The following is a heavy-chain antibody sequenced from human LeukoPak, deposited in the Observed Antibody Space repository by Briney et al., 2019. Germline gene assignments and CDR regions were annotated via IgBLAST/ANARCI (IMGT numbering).Heavy chain of an antibody. J-gene: IGHJ4*02. CDR2: IFHNGNT. CDR1: GGSISSADHS. D-gene: IGHD5-18*01. V-gene: IGHV4-30-2*01. CDR3: ARGQIQLWSPTYIDY. Sequence: SQTLSLTCAVSGGSISSADHSWSWIRRPPGKGLEWIGYIFHNGNTNYNPSLKSRVTISVDTSKNQFSLKLSSVTAADTAVYYCARGQIQLWSPTYIDYWGQGTLVTVSS.